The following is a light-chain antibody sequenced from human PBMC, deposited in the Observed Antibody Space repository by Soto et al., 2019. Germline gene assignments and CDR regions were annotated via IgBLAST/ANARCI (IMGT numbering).Light chain of an antibody. Sequence: EIVLTQSPGTLSLSPGERATLSCRASHSVSSSYLAWYQQKPGQAPRLLIYGASRRATGIPDRFSSSGSGTDFTVTISRLEPEDFAVYYCQQYGSSPPYTFGPGTKVDIK. CDR3: QQYGSSPPYT. V-gene: IGKV3-20*01. CDR1: HSVSSSY. J-gene: IGKJ3*01. CDR2: GAS.